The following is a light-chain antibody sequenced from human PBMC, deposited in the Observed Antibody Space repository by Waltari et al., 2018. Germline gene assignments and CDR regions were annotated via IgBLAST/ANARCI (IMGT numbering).Light chain of an antibody. CDR2: DAS. Sequence: EIVLTQSPATLSLSPGERATLSCRASQGVSSYLAWYQQKPGQAPRLLIHDASNRATGIPARFSGSGSGTDFTLTISSLEPEDFAVYYCQQRSNWLTFGGGTKVEIK. CDR3: QQRSNWLT. J-gene: IGKJ4*01. V-gene: IGKV3-11*01. CDR1: QGVSSY.